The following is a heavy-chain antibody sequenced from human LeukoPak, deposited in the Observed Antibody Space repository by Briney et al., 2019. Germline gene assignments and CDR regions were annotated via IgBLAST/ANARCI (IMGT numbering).Heavy chain of an antibody. J-gene: IGHJ5*02. CDR3: ARDGAYSSSPNWFDP. V-gene: IGHV3-48*01. Sequence: PGGSLRLSCAASGFTFSSYSMNWVRQAPGKGLEWVSYISSSSSTIYYADSVKGRFTISRDNAKNSLYLQMNSLRAEDTAVYYCARDGAYSSSPNWFDPWGQGTLVTVSS. CDR1: GFTFSSYS. CDR2: ISSSSSTI. D-gene: IGHD6-6*01.